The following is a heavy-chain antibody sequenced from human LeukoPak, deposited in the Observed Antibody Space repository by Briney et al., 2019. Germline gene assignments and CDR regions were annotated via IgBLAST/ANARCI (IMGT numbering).Heavy chain of an antibody. CDR1: GFTFSDYY. Sequence: GGSLRLSCAASGFTFSDYYMSWIRQAPGKGLEWVSYISSSGTTIYYADSVKGRFTISRDNAKNSLYLQMNSLRAEDTAVYYCARDVGWGPSLYYFDYWGQGTLVTVSS. D-gene: IGHD6-19*01. J-gene: IGHJ4*02. V-gene: IGHV3-11*01. CDR2: ISSSGTTI. CDR3: ARDVGWGPSLYYFDY.